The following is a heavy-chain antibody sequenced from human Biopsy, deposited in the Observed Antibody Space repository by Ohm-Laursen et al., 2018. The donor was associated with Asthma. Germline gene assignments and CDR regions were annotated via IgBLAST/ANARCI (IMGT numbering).Heavy chain of an antibody. D-gene: IGHD2/OR15-2a*01. V-gene: IGHV1-58*01. CDR2: IVFASGAT. CDR1: GVALSGYT. J-gene: IGHJ4*01. CDR3: AAGRTSLQGESLI. Sequence: SVKVSCNASGVALSGYTFEWVRQARGLGLEWIAWIVFASGATNYAQNFQDRITVTRDMSAGSVSMELRGLSSTDTAVYYCAAGRTSLQGESLIWGQGTLVSVSS.